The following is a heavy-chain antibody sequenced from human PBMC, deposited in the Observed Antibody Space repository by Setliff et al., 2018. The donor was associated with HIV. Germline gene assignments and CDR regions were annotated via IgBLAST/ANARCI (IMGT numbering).Heavy chain of an antibody. V-gene: IGHV5-51*01. D-gene: IGHD3-16*01. J-gene: IGHJ3*02. Sequence: GXSLKXXXQGSGYTFANYWIGWVRQMPGKGLEWMGIIYPGDSDSRDSPAFQGQVIXSADKSLSTAYLQWSSLRASDTAIYYCARGLGVRGRGDVFDIWGQGTMVT. CDR1: GYTFANYW. CDR3: ARGLGVRGRGDVFDI. CDR2: IYPGDSDS.